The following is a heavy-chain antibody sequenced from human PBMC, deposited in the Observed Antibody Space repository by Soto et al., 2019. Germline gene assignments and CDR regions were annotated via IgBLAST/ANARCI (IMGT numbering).Heavy chain of an antibody. CDR3: ARRYGYSFEY. CDR1: GGSISSYY. V-gene: IGHV4-59*08. CDR2: IYYSGST. J-gene: IGHJ4*02. D-gene: IGHD1-1*01. Sequence: PSETLSLTCTVSGGSISSYYWSWIRQPPGKGLEWIGYIYYSGSTNYNPSLKSRVTISVDTSKNQFSLKLSSVTAADTAVYYCARRYGYSFEYWGQGTLVTVSS.